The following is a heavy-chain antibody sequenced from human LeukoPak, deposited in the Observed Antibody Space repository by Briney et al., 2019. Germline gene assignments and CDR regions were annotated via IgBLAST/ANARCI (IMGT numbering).Heavy chain of an antibody. CDR1: GFTFSSYA. D-gene: IGHD3-3*01. V-gene: IGHV3-30-3*01. J-gene: IGHJ6*02. CDR3: ARSYGVAYYYYYGMDV. CDR2: ISYDGSNK. Sequence: GRSLRLSCAASGFTFSSYAMHWVRQAPGKGLEWVAVISYDGSNKYYADSVKGRFTISRDNSKNTLYLQMNSLRAEDTAVYYCARSYGVAYYYYYGMDVWGQGTTVAVSS.